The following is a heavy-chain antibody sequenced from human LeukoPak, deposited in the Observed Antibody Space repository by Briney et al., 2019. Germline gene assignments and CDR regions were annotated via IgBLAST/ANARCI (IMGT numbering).Heavy chain of an antibody. CDR2: ISSSGSTI. D-gene: IGHD2-2*01. J-gene: IGHJ5*02. CDR3: AREPAAGYCSSTSCLNWFDP. Sequence: GGSLRLSRAASGFTFSDYYMSWIRQAPGKWLEWVSYISSSGSTIHYADSVKGRFTISRDNAKNSLYLQMNSLRAEDTAVYYCAREPAAGYCSSTSCLNWFDPWGQGTLVTVSS. CDR1: GFTFSDYY. V-gene: IGHV3-11*01.